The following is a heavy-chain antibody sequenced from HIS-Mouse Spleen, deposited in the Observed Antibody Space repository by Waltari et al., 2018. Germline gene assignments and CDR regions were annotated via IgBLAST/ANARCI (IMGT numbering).Heavy chain of an antibody. D-gene: IGHD6-13*01. V-gene: IGHV4-39*07. Sequence: QLQLQESGPGLVKPSETLSLTCTVSGGSISSSSYYWGWIRQPPGKGLGWIGTVFYSWSTYYNPYLKSRVTISVETSKNQFSLKLSSVTAADTAVYYCAREIPYSSSWYDWYFDLWGRGTLVTVSS. CDR1: GGSISSSSYY. J-gene: IGHJ2*01. CDR3: AREIPYSSSWYDWYFDL. CDR2: VFYSWST.